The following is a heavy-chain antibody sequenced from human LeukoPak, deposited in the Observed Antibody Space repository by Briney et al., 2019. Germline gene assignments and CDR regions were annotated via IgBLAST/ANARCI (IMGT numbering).Heavy chain of an antibody. V-gene: IGHV3-30*18. J-gene: IGHJ4*02. Sequence: GRSLRLSCAASGFTFSTFGMNWVRQAAGKGLEWVALVSPDGSHVNYADSVKGRFTISRDNSKNMMNLQMNSLTSDDTAVYFCAKADTFENYFDSWGQGTLVTVSS. CDR3: AKADTFENYFDS. CDR2: VSPDGSHV. D-gene: IGHD3-9*01. CDR1: GFTFSTFG.